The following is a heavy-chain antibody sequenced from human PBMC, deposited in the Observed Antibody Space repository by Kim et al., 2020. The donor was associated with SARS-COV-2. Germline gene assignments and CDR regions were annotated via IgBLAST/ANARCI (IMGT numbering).Heavy chain of an antibody. CDR2: ISSSSSYI. Sequence: GGSLRLSCAASGFTFSSYSMNWVRQAPGKGLEWVSSISSSSSYIYYADSVKGRFTISRDNAKNSLYLQMNSLRAEDTAVYYCAREPFYGSGSYYSNVGYYYYYGMDVWGQGTTVTVSS. CDR1: GFTFSSYS. J-gene: IGHJ6*02. D-gene: IGHD3-10*01. CDR3: AREPFYGSGSYYSNVGYYYYYGMDV. V-gene: IGHV3-21*01.